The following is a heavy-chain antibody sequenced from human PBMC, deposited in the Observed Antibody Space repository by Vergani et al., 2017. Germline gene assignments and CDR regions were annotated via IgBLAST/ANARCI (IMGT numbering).Heavy chain of an antibody. CDR1: GFTFSSYG. D-gene: IGHD2-2*01. Sequence: VQLVESGGGVVQPGGSLRLSCAASGFTFSSYGMHWVRQAPGKGLEWVAFIRYDGSNKYYADSVKGRFTISRDNSKNTLYLQMNSLRAEDTAVYYCAKDRGYCSSTSCYSWFDPWGQGTLVTVSS. CDR2: IRYDGSNK. J-gene: IGHJ5*02. V-gene: IGHV3-30*02. CDR3: AKDRGYCSSTSCYSWFDP.